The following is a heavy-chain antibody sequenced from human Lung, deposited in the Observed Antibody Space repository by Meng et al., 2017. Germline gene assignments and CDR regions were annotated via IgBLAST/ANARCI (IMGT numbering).Heavy chain of an antibody. CDR3: ARDRGSSGWSNWFDP. CDR2: INTDTGKP. CDR1: GYTVSSYS. D-gene: IGHD6-13*01. V-gene: IGHV7-4-1*02. J-gene: IGHJ5*02. Sequence: QVQLVQSGSELKKPGASVKALCDASGYTVSSYSMHWVRQAPGQGLEGMGWINTDTGKPTYAQGFTGRFVFSLDTSVRTAYLQISSLKAEDTAVYYCARDRGSSGWSNWFDPWGQGTLVTVSS.